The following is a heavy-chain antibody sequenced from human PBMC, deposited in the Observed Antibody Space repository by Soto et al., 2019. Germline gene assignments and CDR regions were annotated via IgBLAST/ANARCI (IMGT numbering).Heavy chain of an antibody. D-gene: IGHD3-10*01. CDR1: GYTFTSYA. Sequence: ASVKVSCKASGYTFTSYAMHWVRQAPGQRLEWMGWINAGNGNTKYSQKFQGRVTITRDTSASTAYMELSSLRSEDTAVYYCARAWDTMVRGVYYMDVWGKGTTVTLSS. CDR3: ARAWDTMVRGVYYMDV. CDR2: INAGNGNT. V-gene: IGHV1-3*01. J-gene: IGHJ6*03.